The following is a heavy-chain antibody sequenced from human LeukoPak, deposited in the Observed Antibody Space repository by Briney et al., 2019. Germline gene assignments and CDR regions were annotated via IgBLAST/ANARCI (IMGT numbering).Heavy chain of an antibody. CDR2: FYYSGGT. D-gene: IGHD2/OR15-2a*01. V-gene: IGHV4-39*01. CDR1: GGSMTDSSNY. J-gene: IGHJ3*01. Sequence: PSETLSLTCTVSGGSMTDSSNYWGWVRQPPGKGLQWIGSFYYSGGTYYSPSLRSRVTISVDTSKDQFSLNVNSVTAADTAVYYCARRPMSMHAFDLWGQGTMVTVSP. CDR3: ARRPMSMHAFDL.